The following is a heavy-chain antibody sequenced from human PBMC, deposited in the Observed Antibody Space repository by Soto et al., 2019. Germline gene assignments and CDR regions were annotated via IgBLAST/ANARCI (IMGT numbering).Heavy chain of an antibody. D-gene: IGHD2-2*01. CDR3: ARSQGSSTSLEIYYYYYYGMDV. CDR1: GGTFSSYA. CDR2: IIPISGTA. J-gene: IGHJ6*02. Sequence: QVQLVQSGAEVKKPGSSVKVSCKASGGTFSSYAISWVRQAPGQGLEWMGGIIPISGTANYAQKFQGRVTITADESTSTAYRERSSLRAEATAVYYCARSQGSSTSLEIYYYYYYGMDVWGQGTTVTVSS. V-gene: IGHV1-69*01.